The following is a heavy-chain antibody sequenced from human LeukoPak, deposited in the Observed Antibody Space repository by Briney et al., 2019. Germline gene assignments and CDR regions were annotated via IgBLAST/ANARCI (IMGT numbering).Heavy chain of an antibody. V-gene: IGHV4-34*01. Sequence: PSETLSLTCAVYGGSFSGYYWSWIRQPPGKGLEWIGEINHSGSTNYNPSLKSRVTISVDTSKNQFSLKLSSVTAADTAVYYCAATAPDGYSSYWGQGTLVTVSS. D-gene: IGHD5-24*01. CDR2: INHSGST. J-gene: IGHJ4*02. CDR1: GGSFSGYY. CDR3: AATAPDGYSSY.